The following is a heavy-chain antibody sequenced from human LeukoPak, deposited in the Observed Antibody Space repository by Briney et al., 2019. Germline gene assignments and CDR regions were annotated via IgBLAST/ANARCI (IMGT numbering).Heavy chain of an antibody. CDR2: ILYDGSIQ. V-gene: IGHV3-30*04. D-gene: IGHD1-26*01. Sequence: PGGSLRLSCAASGFSSSNYAMHWVRQAPGKGLDWVAVILYDGSIQNTADSVRGRFIISRDNSKNTVFLQMSSLTTDDTAVYYCARGAILGAFNLMDYWGQGTLVTVSS. J-gene: IGHJ4*02. CDR3: ARGAILGAFNLMDY. CDR1: GFSSSNYA.